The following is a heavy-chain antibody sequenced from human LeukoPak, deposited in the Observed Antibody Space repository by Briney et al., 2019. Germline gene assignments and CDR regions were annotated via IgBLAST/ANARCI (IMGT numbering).Heavy chain of an antibody. J-gene: IGHJ4*02. V-gene: IGHV4-61*02. CDR2: IYTSGST. Sequence: PSETLSLTCTVSGGSLSSSSYYWGWVRQPAGKGLEWLGRIYTSGSTNYNPSLKSRVTMSVDTSKNQFSLKLSSVTAADTAVYYCASGYDILTGYLFLWGQGTLVTVSS. CDR3: ASGYDILTGYLFL. CDR1: GGSLSSSSYY. D-gene: IGHD3-9*01.